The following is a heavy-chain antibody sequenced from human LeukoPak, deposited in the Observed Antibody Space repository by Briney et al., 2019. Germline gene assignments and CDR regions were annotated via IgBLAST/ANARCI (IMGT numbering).Heavy chain of an antibody. D-gene: IGHD1-7*01. V-gene: IGHV4-59*08. Sequence: SETLSLTCTVTGGSISSYYWSWIRKPPGQGMEWIGYIYYSGSTNYNPSLKSRVTISVDTSKNQFSLKLSSVTAADTAVYYCATRSRNSLDAFDIWGQGTMVTVSS. CDR2: IYYSGST. J-gene: IGHJ3*02. CDR3: ATRSRNSLDAFDI. CDR1: GGSISSYY.